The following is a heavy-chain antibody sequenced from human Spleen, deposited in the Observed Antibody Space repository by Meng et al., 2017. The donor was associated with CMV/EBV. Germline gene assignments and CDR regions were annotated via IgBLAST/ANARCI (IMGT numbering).Heavy chain of an antibody. V-gene: IGHV3-48*03. CDR3: AREYCTSTSCYKAIDP. CDR1: GFTFSTYE. J-gene: IGHJ5*02. D-gene: IGHD2-2*02. Sequence: GESLKISCAASGFTFSTYEMNWVRQAPGKGLEWVSYISSSSRTIYYADSVKGRFTISRDNAKNSLYLQMNSLRAEDTAVYYCAREYCTSTSCYKAIDPWGQGTLVTVSS. CDR2: ISSSSRTI.